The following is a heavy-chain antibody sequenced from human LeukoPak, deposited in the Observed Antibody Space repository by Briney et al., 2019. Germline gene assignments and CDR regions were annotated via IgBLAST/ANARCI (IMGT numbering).Heavy chain of an antibody. CDR2: INPNSGGT. CDR1: GYTFSNYD. J-gene: IGHJ4*02. CDR3: ARPGEGYSYGLALTLGY. D-gene: IGHD5-18*01. V-gene: IGHV1-2*02. Sequence: ASVKVSCKTSGYTFSNYDIYWVRQAPGQGLEWMGWINPNSGGTNYAQKFQGRVTMTRDTSISTAYMELSRLRSDDTAVYYCARPGEGYSYGLALTLGYWGQGTLVTVSS.